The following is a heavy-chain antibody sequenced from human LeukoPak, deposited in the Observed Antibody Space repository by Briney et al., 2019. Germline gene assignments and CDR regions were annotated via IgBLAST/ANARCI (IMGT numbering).Heavy chain of an antibody. Sequence: PSETLSLTCTVSGGSLSDSDNSWAWARQPPGKALEWIGSIYYSGTTIYNSSLKSRVTVSIDTSKNQLFLKLTSVTAADTAVYFCARSPFNLYFDFWGQGTLVPVSS. CDR1: GGSLSDSDNS. CDR3: ARSPFNLYFDF. D-gene: IGHD2/OR15-2a*01. V-gene: IGHV4-39*07. CDR2: IYYSGTT. J-gene: IGHJ4*02.